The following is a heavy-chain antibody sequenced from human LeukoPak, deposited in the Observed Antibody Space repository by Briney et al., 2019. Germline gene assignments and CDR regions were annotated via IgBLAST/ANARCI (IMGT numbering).Heavy chain of an antibody. D-gene: IGHD5-12*01. CDR2: IHHSGST. CDR3: ARARRDYSGYEILDYFDY. Sequence: SETLSLTCIVSGYSTNSAYYWGWIRQPPGKGLEWIGSIHHSGSTYYNPSLKSRFTISVDTSKNQFSLNLSSLTAADTAVYYCARARRDYSGYEILDYFDYWGQGTLVTVSS. V-gene: IGHV4-38-2*02. J-gene: IGHJ4*02. CDR1: GYSTNSAYY.